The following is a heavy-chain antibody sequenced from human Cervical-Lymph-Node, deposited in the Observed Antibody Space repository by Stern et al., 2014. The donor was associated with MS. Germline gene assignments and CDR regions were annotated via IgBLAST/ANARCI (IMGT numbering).Heavy chain of an antibody. CDR3: ARGTTMVSFYYGMDV. D-gene: IGHD5-18*01. J-gene: IGHJ6*02. CDR2: ISSNGGST. CDR1: GFTFSDYA. Sequence: EDQLVESGGGLVQPGGSLRLSCVASGFTFSDYAMYWVRQAPGKGLEHISSISSNGGSTYYANSVRGRFTISRDKSKNTLYLQMGSLRAEDMALYYCARGTTMVSFYYGMDVWGQGTTVIVSS. V-gene: IGHV3-64*01.